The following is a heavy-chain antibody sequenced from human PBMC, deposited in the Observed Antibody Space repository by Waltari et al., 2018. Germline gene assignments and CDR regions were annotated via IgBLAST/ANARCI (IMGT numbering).Heavy chain of an antibody. CDR1: GGTFSSYA. CDR2: IIPSLCTA. D-gene: IGHD4-17*01. CDR3: ARDLHDYGLYYSYGMDV. V-gene: IGHV1-69*15. J-gene: IGHJ6*02. Sequence: QVQLVQSGAEVKKPGSSVKVSCKASGGTFSSYAISWVRQAPGQGLEWMRRIIPSLCTANDAQELQGRVTMTADDPTSTAYMELSSLRSEDTAVYYCARDLHDYGLYYSYGMDVWGQGTTVTVSS.